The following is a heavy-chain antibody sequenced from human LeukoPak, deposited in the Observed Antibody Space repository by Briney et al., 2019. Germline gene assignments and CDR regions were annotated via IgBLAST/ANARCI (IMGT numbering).Heavy chain of an antibody. CDR2: IYYSGST. J-gene: IGHJ6*02. CDR3: ARGGYCSGGSCYYYGMDV. D-gene: IGHD2-15*01. Sequence: TSETLSLTCTVSGGSISSYYWSWIRQPPGKGLEWIGYIYYSGSTNYNPSLKSRVTISVDTSKNQFSLKLSSVTAAGTAVYYCARGGYCSGGSCYYYGMDVWGQGTTVTVSS. V-gene: IGHV4-59*01. CDR1: GGSISSYY.